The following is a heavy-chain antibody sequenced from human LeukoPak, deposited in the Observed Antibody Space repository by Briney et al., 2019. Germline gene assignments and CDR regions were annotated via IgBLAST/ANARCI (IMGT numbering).Heavy chain of an antibody. CDR1: TSR. Sequence: GASVKVSCKATSRISWVRQAPGQGLAWMGWIGTYGGDTYYAQKFQGRITVTTDTSTSTVYLELRNLRSDDTAVYCCARDLWNFYDDSGYNRDFDSWGQGTLVTVSS. CDR3: ARDLWNFYDDSGYNRDFDS. V-gene: IGHV1-18*01. J-gene: IGHJ5*01. CDR2: IGTYGGDT. D-gene: IGHD3-22*01.